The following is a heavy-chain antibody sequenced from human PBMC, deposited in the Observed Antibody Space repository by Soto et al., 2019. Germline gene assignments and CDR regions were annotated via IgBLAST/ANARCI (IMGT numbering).Heavy chain of an antibody. CDR3: ARDLFDY. CDR2: INEDGSEK. CDR1: GFTFSNYW. V-gene: IGHV3-7*01. Sequence: EVQLVESGGGLVQPGGSLRLSCAASGFTFSNYWMNWVRQAPGKGLEWVANINEDGSEKYYVDSAKGRFTISRDNAKNSLYLQMSSLRAEDTAVYYCARDLFDYWGQGTLVTASS. J-gene: IGHJ4*02.